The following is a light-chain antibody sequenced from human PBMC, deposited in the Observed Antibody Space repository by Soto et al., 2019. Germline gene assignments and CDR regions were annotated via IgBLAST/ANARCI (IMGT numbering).Light chain of an antibody. CDR1: HSINTY. Sequence: PMTEAPASLSAAVGDSVPGYCGASHSINTYVNWYLKKPGKAHDLLIYGASTLLSGVPSRISADGSGTDSPITFTGLLLEDRGTYQCQQNHSVPIPFGQGTRLEIK. V-gene: IGKV1-39*01. CDR2: GAS. CDR3: QQNHSVPIP. J-gene: IGKJ5*01.